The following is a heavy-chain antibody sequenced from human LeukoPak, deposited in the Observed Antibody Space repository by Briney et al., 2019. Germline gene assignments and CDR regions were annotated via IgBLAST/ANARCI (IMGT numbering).Heavy chain of an antibody. D-gene: IGHD3-22*01. Sequence: GASVKVSCKVSGYTLTELSMHWVRQAPGKGHEWMGGFDPEDGETIYAQKFQGRVTMTEDTSTDTAYMELSSLRSEDTAVYYCATDRPRDYYDSSGYYYFDYWGQGTLVTVSS. V-gene: IGHV1-24*01. CDR1: GYTLTELS. CDR3: ATDRPRDYYDSSGYYYFDY. J-gene: IGHJ4*02. CDR2: FDPEDGET.